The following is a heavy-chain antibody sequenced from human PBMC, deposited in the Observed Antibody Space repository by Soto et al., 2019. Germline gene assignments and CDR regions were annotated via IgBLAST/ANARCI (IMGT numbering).Heavy chain of an antibody. V-gene: IGHV1-18*01. CDR3: ARDGVLRVLGTAMVTTAFIDDY. CDR2: ISAYNGNT. CDR1: GYTFTSYG. J-gene: IGHJ4*02. D-gene: IGHD5-18*01. Sequence: QVQLVQSGAEVKKPGASVKVSCKASGYTFTSYGISWVRQAPGQGLEWMGWISAYNGNTNYAQKLQGRVTMTTDTSTGTAYMELRSLSSEDTAVYYYARDGVLRVLGTAMVTTAFIDDYWGQGTLVTVSS.